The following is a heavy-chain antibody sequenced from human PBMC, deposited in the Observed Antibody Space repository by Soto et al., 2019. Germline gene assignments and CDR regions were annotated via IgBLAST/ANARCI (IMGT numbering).Heavy chain of an antibody. CDR2: INPRSGDT. J-gene: IGHJ5*02. CDR3: GPDGVGAPPFGWFDP. Sequence: GASVMVSCKASGYTFIGDYIHWVRQAPGQGLEWIGRINPRSGDTTYAQKFQGRLTMNRDTSISTAYMELSSLRSDDTAVYYCGPDGVGAPPFGWFDPSGQRSLVTVSS. V-gene: IGHV1-2*06. D-gene: IGHD1-26*01. CDR1: GYTFIGDY.